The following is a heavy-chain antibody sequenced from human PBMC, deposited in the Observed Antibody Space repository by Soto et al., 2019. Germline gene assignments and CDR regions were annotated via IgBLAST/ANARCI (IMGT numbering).Heavy chain of an antibody. V-gene: IGHV1-69*02. D-gene: IGHD4-17*01. J-gene: IGHJ6*03. CDR3: ARGFSPSDYCDYDFNYYYMDV. CDR1: GGTFSSYT. CDR2: IIPILGIA. Sequence: QVPLVQSGAEVKKPGSSVKDSCKASGGTFSSYTISWVRQAPGQGLEWMGRIIPILGIANYAQKFQGRVTITADKSTSTAYMELSSLRSEDPAMYYCARGFSPSDYCDYDFNYYYMDVWGKGTTVTVSS.